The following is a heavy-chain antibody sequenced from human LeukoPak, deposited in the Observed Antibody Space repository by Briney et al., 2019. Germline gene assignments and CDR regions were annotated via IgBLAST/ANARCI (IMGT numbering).Heavy chain of an antibody. J-gene: IGHJ4*02. V-gene: IGHV7-4-1*02. CDR3: ARAETVWASDYDNNGYYDY. CDR1: GYPFTTYT. CDR2: INTNTGSP. D-gene: IGHD3-22*01. Sequence: ASVKVSCKASGYPFTTYTMNWVRQAPGQGLEWMGWINTNTGSPTYAQAFTGRFVFSLDTSVSTAFLQINSLRAEDTAVYFCARAETVWASDYDNNGYYDYWGQGTLVTVSS.